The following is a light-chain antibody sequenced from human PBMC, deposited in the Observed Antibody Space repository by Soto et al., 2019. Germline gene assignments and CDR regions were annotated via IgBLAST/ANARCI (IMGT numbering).Light chain of an antibody. J-gene: IGKJ1*01. V-gene: IGKV3-11*01. Sequence: EILLTQSPATLSLSAGERATLSCRASQSVRSSLAWYQQKPGQAPRLLIYDASNRATGIPGRFSGSGSGTDFTLTISNLEPEDFAVYYCQQRSSWPWTFGQGAKVEIK. CDR1: QSVRSS. CDR2: DAS. CDR3: QQRSSWPWT.